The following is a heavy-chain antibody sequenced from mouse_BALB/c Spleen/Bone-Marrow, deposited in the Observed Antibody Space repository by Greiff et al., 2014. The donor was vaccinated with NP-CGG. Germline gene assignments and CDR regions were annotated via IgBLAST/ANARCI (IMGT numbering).Heavy chain of an antibody. Sequence: QVPLQPSGPELAGPGESVKISCKGSGYTFTDYAMHWVKQSHAKSLGWIGVITTYSANAKYNQKFKGKATMTVDKSSSTAYLELARLTSEDSDIYYCARGGTGPFPYWGQGTLVTVSA. D-gene: IGHD3-3*01. J-gene: IGHJ3*01. CDR2: ITTYSANA. CDR1: GYTFTDYA. CDR3: ARGGTGPFPY. V-gene: IGHV1-67*01.